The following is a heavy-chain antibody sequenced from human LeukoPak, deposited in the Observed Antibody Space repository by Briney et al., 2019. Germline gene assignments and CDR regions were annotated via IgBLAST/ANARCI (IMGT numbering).Heavy chain of an antibody. J-gene: IGHJ4*01. CDR1: GGSISGYY. Sequence: SETLSLTCSVSGGSISGYYWSWIRQPPGKGLEWIGYIYYSGTTIYNPSLKSRVTISVDTSNNQFSLKLSSVTAADTAVYYCARDFLGHLDYGDYEGLGYWGQGTLVTVSS. V-gene: IGHV4-59*12. CDR2: IYYSGTT. D-gene: IGHD4-17*01. CDR3: ARDFLGHLDYGDYEGLGY.